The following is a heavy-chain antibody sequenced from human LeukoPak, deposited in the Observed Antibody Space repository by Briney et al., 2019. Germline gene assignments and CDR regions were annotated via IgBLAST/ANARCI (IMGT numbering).Heavy chain of an antibody. CDR1: AFTFSNYA. V-gene: IGHV3-23*01. J-gene: IGHJ6*03. CDR2: ISASGGST. D-gene: IGHD3-10*01. CDR3: AREREYYYGSGRYYYYMDV. Sequence: GGSLRLSCAASAFTFSNYAMNWVRQAPGKGLEWVSTISASGGSTYYADSVKGRFTISRDNSKNTVYLQMNSLRAEDTAVYYCAREREYYYGSGRYYYYMDVWGKGTTVTVSS.